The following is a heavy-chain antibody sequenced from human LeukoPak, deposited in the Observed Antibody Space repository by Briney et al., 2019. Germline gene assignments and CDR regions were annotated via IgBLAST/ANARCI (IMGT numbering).Heavy chain of an antibody. Sequence: GGSLRLSCAASGLTFSSYAMSWVRQAPGKGLEWVSAISGSGGSTYYADSVKGRFTISRDNSKNTLYLQMNSLRAEDTAVYYCAKSRITMIVVVQKQGGAFDYWGQGTLVTVSS. D-gene: IGHD3-22*01. V-gene: IGHV3-23*01. CDR3: AKSRITMIVVVQKQGGAFDY. CDR1: GLTFSSYA. J-gene: IGHJ4*02. CDR2: ISGSGGST.